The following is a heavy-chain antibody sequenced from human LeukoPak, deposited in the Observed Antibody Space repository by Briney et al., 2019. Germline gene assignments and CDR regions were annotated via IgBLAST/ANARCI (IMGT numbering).Heavy chain of an antibody. CDR1: GGTFSSYA. CDR2: IIPIFGTA. CDR3: ARDELAGYSRAYDY. J-gene: IGHJ4*02. D-gene: IGHD6-13*01. V-gene: IGHV1-69*13. Sequence: SVKVSCKASGGTFSSYAISWVRQAPGQGLEWMGGIIPIFGTANYAQKFQGRVTITADESTSTAYMELSSLRSEDTAVYYCARDELAGYSRAYDYWGQGTLVTVSS.